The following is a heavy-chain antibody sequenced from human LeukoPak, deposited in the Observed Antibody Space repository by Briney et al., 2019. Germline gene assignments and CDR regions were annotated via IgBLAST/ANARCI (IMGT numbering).Heavy chain of an antibody. CDR2: IWYDGSNT. CDR1: GFTSSSFG. J-gene: IGHJ4*02. V-gene: IGHV3-33*08. Sequence: GGSLRLSCAASGFTSSSFGMHWVRQAPGKGLEWVAVIWYDGSNTYYGDSVKGRFTISRDNSKNILYLQLNSLRAEDTAVYYCARDIAAAGYFDYWGQGTLVTVSS. CDR3: ARDIAAAGYFDY. D-gene: IGHD6-13*01.